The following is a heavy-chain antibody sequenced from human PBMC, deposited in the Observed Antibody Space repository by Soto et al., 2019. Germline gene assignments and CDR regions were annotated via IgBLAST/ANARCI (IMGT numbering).Heavy chain of an antibody. CDR2: IYSGGST. CDR1: GFTVSSNY. D-gene: IGHD3-9*01. V-gene: IGHV3-66*01. Sequence: PGGSLRLSCAASGFTVSSNYMSWVRQAPGKGLEWVSVIYSGGSTYYADSVKGRFTISRDNSKNTLYLQMNSLRAEDTAVYYCARGGYDILTGYPSYYFDYWGQGTLVTVSS. CDR3: ARGGYDILTGYPSYYFDY. J-gene: IGHJ4*02.